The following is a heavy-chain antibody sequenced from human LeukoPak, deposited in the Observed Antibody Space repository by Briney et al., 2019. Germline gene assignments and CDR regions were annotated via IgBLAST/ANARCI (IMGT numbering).Heavy chain of an antibody. V-gene: IGHV1-69*06. CDR1: GGIFSIYA. CDR2: IIPIFGSA. J-gene: IGHJ4*02. D-gene: IGHD3-16*02. Sequence: SVTVSFRASGGIFSIYAINWVRQAPGQGLEWMGRIIPIFGSANYAQKFQGRVTITADKSTRTAYMELSSLRSEDTALYYCAKGSRLREGGSYRFWGQGTLVTVSS. CDR3: AKGSRLREGGSYRF.